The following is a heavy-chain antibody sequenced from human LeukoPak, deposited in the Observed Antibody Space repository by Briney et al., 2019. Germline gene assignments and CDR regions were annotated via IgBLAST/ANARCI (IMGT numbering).Heavy chain of an antibody. CDR1: GGSISSYY. CDR2: IYYSGST. Sequence: SETLSLTCTVSGGSISSYYWSWIRQPPGKGLEWIGYIYYSGSTNYNPSLKSRVTISVDTSKNQFSLKLSSVTAADTAVYYCERGSYYFDYWGQGTLVTVSS. J-gene: IGHJ4*02. V-gene: IGHV4-59*01. CDR3: ERGSYYFDY.